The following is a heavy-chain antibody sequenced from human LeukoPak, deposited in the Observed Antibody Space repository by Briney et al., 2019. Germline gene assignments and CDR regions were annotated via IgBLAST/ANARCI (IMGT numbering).Heavy chain of an antibody. Sequence: SETLSLTCAVYGGAFRGYYCSWIRQPPGKGLEWIGEINDSGSVNYNPSLKSRVILSVDTSRNQCSLKLNSVTGADTAVYYCARRVGYFYYMDVWGKGTPAIVSS. D-gene: IGHD1-26*01. V-gene: IGHV4-34*01. J-gene: IGHJ6*03. CDR1: GGAFRGYY. CDR3: ARRVGYFYYMDV. CDR2: INDSGSV.